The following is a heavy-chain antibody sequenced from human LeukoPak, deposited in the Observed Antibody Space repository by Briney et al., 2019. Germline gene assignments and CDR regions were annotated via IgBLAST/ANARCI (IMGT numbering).Heavy chain of an antibody. V-gene: IGHV3-7*04. CDR2: MNQLGNEK. J-gene: IGHJ4*02. CDR1: KFTFSSYW. D-gene: IGHD3-16*01. Sequence: GGSLRLSCAASKFTFSSYWMSWVCQAPGKGPEWVAYMNQLGNEKNYLDSVKGRFTISRDNAKNSLYLQMTSLRAEDTAVYYCARGTYYYEFWGQGTLVTVSS. CDR3: ARGTYYYEF.